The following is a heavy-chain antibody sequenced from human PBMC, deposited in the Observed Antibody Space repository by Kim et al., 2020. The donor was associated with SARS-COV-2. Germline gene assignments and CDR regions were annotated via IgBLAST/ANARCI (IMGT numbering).Heavy chain of an antibody. V-gene: IGHV3-74*01. J-gene: IGHJ3*02. D-gene: IGHD1-20*01. CDR2: ISPDGDTT. Sequence: GGSLRLSCAASGFTFSGYWMFWVRQSPGKGLEYVSTISPDGDTTNYADSVRGRFTISRDNAKNTMYLQMYSLRAEDTALYYCARNINSGGLFDIWGQGT. CDR1: GFTFSGYW. CDR3: ARNINSGGLFDI.